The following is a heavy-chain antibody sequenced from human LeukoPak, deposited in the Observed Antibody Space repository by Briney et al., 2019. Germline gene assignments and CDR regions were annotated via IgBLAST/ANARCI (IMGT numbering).Heavy chain of an antibody. CDR3: ARDRRVGMYYYDSSGYIDY. CDR1: GYTFTSYD. CDR2: MNPNSGNT. V-gene: IGHV1-8*01. J-gene: IGHJ4*02. D-gene: IGHD3-22*01. Sequence: GASVKVSCKASGYTFTSYDINWVRQATGQGLEWMGWMNPNSGNTGHAQKFQGRVTMTTDTSTSTAYMELRSLRSDDTAVYYCARDRRVGMYYYDSSGYIDYWGQGTLVTVSS.